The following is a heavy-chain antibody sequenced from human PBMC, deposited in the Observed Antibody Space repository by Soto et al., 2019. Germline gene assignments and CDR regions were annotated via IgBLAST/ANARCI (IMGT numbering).Heavy chain of an antibody. CDR1: VFTFSSYW. Sequence: EVQLVESGGGLVQPGESLRLSCAASVFTFSSYWMHWVRQAPGKGLVWVSRINSDGSSTSYAGSVKGRFTISRDNAKNTLYLQMNSLRAEDTAVYYCVRTSLVVAAATREDSWGQGTLVTVSS. D-gene: IGHD2-15*01. J-gene: IGHJ4*02. V-gene: IGHV3-74*01. CDR3: VRTSLVVAAATREDS. CDR2: INSDGSST.